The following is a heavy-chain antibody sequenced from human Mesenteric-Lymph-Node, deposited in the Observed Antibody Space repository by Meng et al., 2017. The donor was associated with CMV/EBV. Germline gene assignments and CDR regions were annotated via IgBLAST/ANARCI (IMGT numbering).Heavy chain of an antibody. Sequence: GESLKISCAASGFTFSLHWMTWVRQAPGKGLECVANINPDGSQKYYVDSVKGRFTISRDNAKDSLYLQMNTLRAEDTAKYYCAGQRGDSPFAYWGQGTLVTVSS. J-gene: IGHJ4*02. CDR2: INPDGSQK. CDR1: GFTFSLHW. D-gene: IGHD5-18*01. V-gene: IGHV3-7*01. CDR3: AGQRGDSPFAY.